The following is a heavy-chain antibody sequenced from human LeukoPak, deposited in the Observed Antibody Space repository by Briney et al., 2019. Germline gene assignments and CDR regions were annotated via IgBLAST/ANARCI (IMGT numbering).Heavy chain of an antibody. D-gene: IGHD6-19*01. CDR1: GYIFTDYY. J-gene: IGHJ4*02. V-gene: IGHV1/OR15-1*04. CDR2: INPNSGGT. CDR3: ARDRPVAGTDFDY. Sequence: ASVKVSCKASGYIFTDYYMHWVRQAPGQELGWMGRINPNSGGTNYAQKLQGRVTMTTDTSTSTAYMELRSLRSDDTAVYYCARDRPVAGTDFDYWGQGTLVTVSS.